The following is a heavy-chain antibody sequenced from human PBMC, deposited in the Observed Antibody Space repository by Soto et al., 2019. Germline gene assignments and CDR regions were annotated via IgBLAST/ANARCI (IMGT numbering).Heavy chain of an antibody. CDR3: ARDHSYGEYYYYYYGMDV. CDR1: GGSVSSGSYY. D-gene: IGHD5-18*01. CDR2: IYYSGST. Sequence: PSETLSLTCTVSGGSVSSGSYYWSWIRQPPGKGLEWIGYIYYSGSTNYNPSLKSRVTISVDTSKNHFSLKLSSVTAADTAVYYCARDHSYGEYYYYYYGMDVWGQGTTVTVSS. J-gene: IGHJ6*02. V-gene: IGHV4-61*01.